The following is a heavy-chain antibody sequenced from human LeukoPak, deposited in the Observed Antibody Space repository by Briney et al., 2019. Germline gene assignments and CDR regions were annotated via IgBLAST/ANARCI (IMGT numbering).Heavy chain of an antibody. V-gene: IGHV4-34*01. J-gene: IGHJ4*02. CDR2: INHSGST. CDR1: GGSFSGYY. Sequence: PSETLSLTCAVYGGSFSGYYWSWIRQPPGKGLEWIGEINHSGSTNNNSSLKSRVTISVDTSKNQFSLKLSSVTAADTAVYYCARGEGARDGYNYEGLFYFDYWGQGTLVTVSS. CDR3: ARGEGARDGYNYEGLFYFDY. D-gene: IGHD5-24*01.